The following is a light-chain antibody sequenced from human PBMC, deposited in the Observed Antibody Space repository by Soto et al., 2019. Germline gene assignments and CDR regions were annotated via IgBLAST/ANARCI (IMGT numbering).Light chain of an antibody. CDR2: DVT. Sequence: QSALTQPRSVSGSPGQSVTISCTGTSGDVGGYDYVSWYQQHPDKAPKLLLYDVTKRPSGVPDRFSGSKSGNTASLTVSGLQAEDEADYYCCAYAGGPFVFGPGTKVTVL. CDR3: CAYAGGPFV. CDR1: SGDVGGYDY. V-gene: IGLV2-11*01. J-gene: IGLJ1*01.